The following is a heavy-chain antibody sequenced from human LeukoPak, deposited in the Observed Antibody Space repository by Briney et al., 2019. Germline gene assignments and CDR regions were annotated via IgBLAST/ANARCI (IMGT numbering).Heavy chain of an antibody. J-gene: IGHJ4*02. Sequence: GESLKISCKASGYIFTSYWIGWVRQMPGKGLEWMGIIYPGDSDTRYSPSFQGQVTISANKPISTAYLQWSSLKASDTAMYYCARMSNGCFDYWGQRTLVTVSS. D-gene: IGHD6-19*01. CDR2: IYPGDSDT. V-gene: IGHV5-51*04. CDR1: GYIFTSYW. CDR3: ARMSNGCFDY.